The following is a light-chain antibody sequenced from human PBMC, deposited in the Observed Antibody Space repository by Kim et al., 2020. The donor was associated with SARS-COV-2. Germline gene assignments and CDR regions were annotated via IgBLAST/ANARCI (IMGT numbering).Light chain of an antibody. CDR3: CSYAGSYVV. CDR1: SSDVCGYNY. V-gene: IGLV2-11*01. CDR2: DVG. J-gene: IGLJ2*01. Sequence: PRQSVTISCTVTSSDVCGYNYVSWYQEHPGKAPKLMIYDVGKRPSGVPDRFSGSKSGNTASLTISGLQAEDEADYYCCSYAGSYVVFGGGTQLTVL.